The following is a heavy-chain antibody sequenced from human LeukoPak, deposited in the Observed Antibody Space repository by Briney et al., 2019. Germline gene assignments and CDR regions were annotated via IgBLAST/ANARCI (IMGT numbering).Heavy chain of an antibody. D-gene: IGHD4-17*01. Sequence: ASVKVSCKASGGTFSSYAISWVRQAPGQGLEGMGRIIPILGIANYAQKFQGRVTITADKSTSTAYMELSSLRSEDTAVYYCARRNYGEQYSFDYWGQGTLVTVSS. V-gene: IGHV1-69*04. J-gene: IGHJ4*02. CDR2: IIPILGIA. CDR1: GGTFSSYA. CDR3: ARRNYGEQYSFDY.